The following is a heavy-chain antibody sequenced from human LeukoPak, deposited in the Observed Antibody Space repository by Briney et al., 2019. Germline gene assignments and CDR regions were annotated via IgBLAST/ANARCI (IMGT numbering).Heavy chain of an antibody. CDR3: AREVPVVAAIGHFDY. J-gene: IGHJ4*02. Sequence: SETLSLTCTVSGYSISSGYYWGWIRQPPGKGLEWIGSIYHSGSTYYNPSLKSRVTISVDTSKNQFSLKLSSVTAADTAVYYCAREVPVVAAIGHFDYWGQGTLVTVSS. CDR1: GYSISSGYY. D-gene: IGHD2-15*01. V-gene: IGHV4-38-2*02. CDR2: IYHSGST.